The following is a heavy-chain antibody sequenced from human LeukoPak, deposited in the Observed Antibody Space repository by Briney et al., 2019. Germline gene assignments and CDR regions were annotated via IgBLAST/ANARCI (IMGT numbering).Heavy chain of an antibody. CDR1: GFTVSSNY. J-gene: IGHJ4*02. CDR3: ARDLPDCSGGSCYDY. CDR2: IYSGGST. Sequence: PGGSLRLSCAASGFTVSSNYMSWVRQAPGKGLEWVSVIYSGGSTYYADSVKGRFTISRDNSKNTLYLQMNSLRAEDTAVYYCARDLPDCSGGSCYDYWGQGTLVTVSS. D-gene: IGHD2-15*01. V-gene: IGHV3-66*01.